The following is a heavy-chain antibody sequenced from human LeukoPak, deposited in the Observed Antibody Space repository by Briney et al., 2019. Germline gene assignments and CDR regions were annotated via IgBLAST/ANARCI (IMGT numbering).Heavy chain of an antibody. Sequence: GSSVKVSCKASGGTFNSYAISWVRQAPGQGLEWMGGIIPIFGTANYAQKFQGRVTITTDESTSTAYMELSSLRSEDTAVYYCARDGEDIVVVPAAYWGQGTLVTVSS. CDR1: GGTFNSYA. CDR2: IIPIFGTA. CDR3: ARDGEDIVVVPAAY. D-gene: IGHD2-2*01. J-gene: IGHJ4*02. V-gene: IGHV1-69*05.